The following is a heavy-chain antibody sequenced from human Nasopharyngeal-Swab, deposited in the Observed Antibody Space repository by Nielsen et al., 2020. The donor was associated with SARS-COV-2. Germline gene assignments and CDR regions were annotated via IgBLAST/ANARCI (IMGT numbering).Heavy chain of an antibody. Sequence: WIRQPPGKGLEWVAVISYDGSNKYYADSVKGRFTTSRDNSKNTLYLQMNSLRAEDTAVYYCASLGYSSGYYYRIDGYAHDAHDAFDIWGQGTMVTVSS. D-gene: IGHD3-22*01. V-gene: IGHV3-30-3*01. J-gene: IGHJ3*02. CDR3: ASLGYSSGYYYRIDGYAHDAHDAFDI. CDR2: ISYDGSNK.